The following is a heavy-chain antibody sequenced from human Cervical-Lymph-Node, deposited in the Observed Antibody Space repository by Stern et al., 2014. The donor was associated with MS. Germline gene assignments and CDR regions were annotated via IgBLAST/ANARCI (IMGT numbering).Heavy chain of an antibody. V-gene: IGHV4-31*03. Sequence: VQLVESGPGLVKPSQTLSLTCTVSGASISTGGYYWTWIRQHPEKGLEWIGYIYSTGNTYYSPSLRGRLTISIDTPQNLFSLKLTSVTAADTAFYYCARVVGGGWSGRYFDYWGRGTRVTVSS. J-gene: IGHJ4*02. CDR3: ARVVGGGWSGRYFDY. CDR1: GASISTGGYY. CDR2: IYSTGNT. D-gene: IGHD6-19*01.